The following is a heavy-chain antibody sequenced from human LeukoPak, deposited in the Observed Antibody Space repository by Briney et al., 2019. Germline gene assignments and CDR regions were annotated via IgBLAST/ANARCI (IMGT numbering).Heavy chain of an antibody. J-gene: IGHJ4*02. CDR1: GFTFRIYA. CDR2: ISGSGGST. V-gene: IGHV3-23*01. D-gene: IGHD3-10*01. Sequence: GSLRLSCAASGFTFRIYAMGWVRQAPGEGLEWVSAISGSGGSTYYADSVKGRFTISRDNSKSTLYVQMNSLRDEDTAVYYCASYFGSGSQNYFDSWGQGTLVTVSS. CDR3: ASYFGSGSQNYFDS.